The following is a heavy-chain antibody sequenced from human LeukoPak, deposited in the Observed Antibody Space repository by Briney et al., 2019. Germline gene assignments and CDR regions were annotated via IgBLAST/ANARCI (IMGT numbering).Heavy chain of an antibody. D-gene: IGHD3-3*01. CDR2: ISTSSSYI. CDR1: GFTFSSYS. CDR3: ARDRGETYDFWSGSPPNWFDP. V-gene: IGHV3-21*01. Sequence: GGSLRRSCAASGFTFSSYSMNWVRQAPGKGLEWVSSISTSSSYIYHADSVKGRFTISRDNAKNSLYLQMNSLRAEDTAVYYCARDRGETYDFWSGSPPNWFDPWGQGTLVTVSS. J-gene: IGHJ5*02.